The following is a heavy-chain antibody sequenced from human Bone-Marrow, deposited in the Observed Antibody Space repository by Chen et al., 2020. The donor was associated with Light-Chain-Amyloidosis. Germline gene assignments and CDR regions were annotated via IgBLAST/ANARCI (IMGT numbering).Heavy chain of an antibody. CDR1: GFTFDDYA. CDR2: ISWNSGVK. CDR3: AKDKGGSKGFGMDV. Sequence: EEHLVESGGGLVQPGRSLRLSCEASGFTFDDYAMHWVRQAPGKGLEWVSGISWNSGVKGYVDSVRGRFTISRDGVKNSLYLQMNSLRPEDTALYYCAKDKGGSKGFGMDVWGQGTTVIVSS. J-gene: IGHJ6*02. V-gene: IGHV3-9*01. D-gene: IGHD3-16*01.